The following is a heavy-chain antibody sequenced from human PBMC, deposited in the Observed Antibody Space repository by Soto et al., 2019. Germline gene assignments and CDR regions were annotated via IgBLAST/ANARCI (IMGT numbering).Heavy chain of an antibody. CDR3: ARGSTTFGVVSSGMDV. CDR2: IYYSGNT. CDR1: GGSITSGDSY. Sequence: QVQLQESDPGLVKPSQTLSLTCIVSGGSITSGDSYWSWIRQAPGRGLEWIAYIYYSGNTHYNPSLMSRVTTSVDTSKNQISLKLTSVTAADTAVYYCARGSTTFGVVSSGMDVWGQGTTVTV. D-gene: IGHD3-3*01. V-gene: IGHV4-30-4*01. J-gene: IGHJ6*02.